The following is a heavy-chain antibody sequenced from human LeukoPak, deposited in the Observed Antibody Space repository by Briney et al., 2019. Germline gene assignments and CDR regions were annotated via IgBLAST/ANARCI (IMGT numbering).Heavy chain of an antibody. J-gene: IGHJ4*02. CDR3: ATSESQTRFDY. D-gene: IGHD1/OR15-1a*01. CDR1: GYSFTSYW. CDR2: IFPGDSET. Sequence: GESLKISCKGSGYSFTSYWIGWVRQMPGKGLEWMGLIFPGDSETIYSPSFRGQVTISADKSINTAYLRWSSLKASDTAMYYCATSESQTRFDYWGQGTLVTVSS. V-gene: IGHV5-51*01.